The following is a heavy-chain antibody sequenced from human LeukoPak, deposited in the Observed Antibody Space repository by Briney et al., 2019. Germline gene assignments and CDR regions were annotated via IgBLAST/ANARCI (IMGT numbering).Heavy chain of an antibody. CDR3: ARAVFSGWYIDY. CDR2: IYYSGST. J-gene: IGHJ4*02. V-gene: IGHV4-34*09. D-gene: IGHD6-19*01. Sequence: SETLSLTCAVYGGSFSGYYWSWIRQPPGKGLEWIGYIYYSGSTYYNPSLKSRVTISVDTSKNQFSLKPSSVTAADTAMYYCARAVFSGWYIDYWGQGTLVTVSS. CDR1: GGSFSGYY.